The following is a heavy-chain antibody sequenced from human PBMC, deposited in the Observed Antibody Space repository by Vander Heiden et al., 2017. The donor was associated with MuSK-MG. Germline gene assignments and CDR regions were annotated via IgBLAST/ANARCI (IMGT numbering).Heavy chain of an antibody. Sequence: QVQLVESGGGVVQPGRSLRLSCAASGFTFSSYAMHWVRQAPGKGLEWVAVISYDGSNKYYADSVKGRFTISRDNSKNTRYLQRNSLRAEDTAVYYCARGGPRSRGVRGPFDPWGQGTLVTVSS. V-gene: IGHV3-30*04. CDR1: GFTFSSYA. J-gene: IGHJ5*02. CDR3: ARGGPRSRGVRGPFDP. D-gene: IGHD3-10*01. CDR2: ISYDGSNK.